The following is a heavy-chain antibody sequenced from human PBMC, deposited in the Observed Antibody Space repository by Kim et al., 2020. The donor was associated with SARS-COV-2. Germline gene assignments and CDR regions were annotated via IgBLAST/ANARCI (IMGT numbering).Heavy chain of an antibody. J-gene: IGHJ2*01. Sequence: ASVKVSCEASGHTFTGSYIHWMRQVPGQGLEWMGRVNTNSGGTNYPQKFQGRVTMTRDTSTRTAYMELSRLTSEDAGVYYCARSDITLAGRWFLDVWGRG. D-gene: IGHD6-19*01. V-gene: IGHV1-2*05. CDR1: GHTFTGSY. CDR2: VNTNSGGT. CDR3: ARSDITLAGRWFLDV.